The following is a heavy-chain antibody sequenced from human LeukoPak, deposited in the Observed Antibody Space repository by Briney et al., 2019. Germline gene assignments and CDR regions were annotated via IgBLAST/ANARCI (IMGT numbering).Heavy chain of an antibody. Sequence: KPSETLPLTCTVSGGSISRSSYWWDWIRQPPGRGLEWIGSIHYSGSTYYNPSLKGRVTISVDTSKNQFSLRLTSVTAADAAVYYCARHRKNMIVHAVDYWGQGTLVTVSS. D-gene: IGHD3-22*01. CDR2: IHYSGST. J-gene: IGHJ4*02. V-gene: IGHV4-39*01. CDR1: GGSISRSSYW. CDR3: ARHRKNMIVHAVDY.